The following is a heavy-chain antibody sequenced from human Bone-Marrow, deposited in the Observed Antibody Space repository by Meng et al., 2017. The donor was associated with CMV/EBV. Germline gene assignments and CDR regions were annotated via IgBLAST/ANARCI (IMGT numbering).Heavy chain of an antibody. CDR1: GYTFTGYY. Sequence: ASVWVSCKASGYTFTGYYMHWVRQAPGQGLEWMGWINPNSGGTNYAQKCQGRVTMTRDTSISTAYMELSRLRSDDTAVYYCATGIVGATKCYGMDVWCQGTTVTVSS. J-gene: IGHJ6*02. CDR2: INPNSGGT. CDR3: ATGIVGATKCYGMDV. V-gene: IGHV1-2*02. D-gene: IGHD1-26*01.